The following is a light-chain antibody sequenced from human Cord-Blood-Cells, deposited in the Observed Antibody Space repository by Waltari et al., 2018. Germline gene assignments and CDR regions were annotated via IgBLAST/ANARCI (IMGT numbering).Light chain of an antibody. V-gene: IGLV2-8*01. CDR2: EVS. CDR1: SSDVGGYNY. J-gene: IGLJ2*01. Sequence: QSALTQPPSASGSPGQSVTISCTGTSSDVGGYNYVSWYQQHPGKAPNLMIYEVSTRPSGVPDRFSGSKSGNTASLTVSGLQAEDEADYYCSSYAGSNNFVVFGGGTKLTVL. CDR3: SSYAGSNNFVV.